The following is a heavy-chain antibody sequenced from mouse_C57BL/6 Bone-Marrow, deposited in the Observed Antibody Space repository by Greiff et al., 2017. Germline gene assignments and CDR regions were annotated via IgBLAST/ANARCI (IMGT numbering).Heavy chain of an antibody. CDR3: ARDGYYSY. D-gene: IGHD2-3*01. Sequence: QVQLQQSGAELMKPGASVKLSCKATGYKFTGYWIEWVKQRPGHGLEWIGEILPGSGSTKYNETFKGKATFTADTASNTAYMQLSSLTTEDSAIYYCARDGYYSYWGQGTTLTVSS. V-gene: IGHV1-9*01. CDR2: ILPGSGST. CDR1: GYKFTGYW. J-gene: IGHJ2*01.